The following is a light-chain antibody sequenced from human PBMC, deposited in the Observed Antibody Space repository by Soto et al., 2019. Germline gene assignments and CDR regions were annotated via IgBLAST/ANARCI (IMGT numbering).Light chain of an antibody. Sequence: QSVLTQPPSASGTPGQRVTISCSGKRSNIGSTTVSWYQQLPRAAPKLLIYRNDQRPSGVSDRFSGSKSGSSASLAISRLRPEDEADFYCASWDDSLNKYVFGTGTKLTVL. V-gene: IGLV1-44*01. CDR1: RSNIGSTT. CDR3: ASWDDSLNKYV. J-gene: IGLJ1*01. CDR2: RND.